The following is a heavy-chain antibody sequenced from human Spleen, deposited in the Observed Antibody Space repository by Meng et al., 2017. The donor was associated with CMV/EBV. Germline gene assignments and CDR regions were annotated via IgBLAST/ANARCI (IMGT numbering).Heavy chain of an antibody. CDR3: ARSSSGWYWHYYYGTDV. Sequence: GGSLRLSCAASGFTFSSYWMHWVRQAPGKGLVWVSRINSDGSSTSYADSVKGRFTISRDNAKNTLYLQMNSLRAEDTAVYYCARSSSGWYWHYYYGTDVWGQGTTVTVSS. D-gene: IGHD6-19*01. CDR2: INSDGSST. CDR1: GFTFSSYW. V-gene: IGHV3-74*01. J-gene: IGHJ6*02.